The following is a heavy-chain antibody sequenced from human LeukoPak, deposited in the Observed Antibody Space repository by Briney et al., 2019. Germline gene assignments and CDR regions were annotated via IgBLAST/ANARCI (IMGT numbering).Heavy chain of an antibody. CDR2: IYYSGST. V-gene: IGHV4-61*01. CDR1: GGSISSNTYY. CDR3: ARGPITYYYDSSGYYRVGGFDY. Sequence: PSETLSLTCTVSGGSISSNTYYWSWIRQPPGKGLEWIGYIYYSGSTNYNPSLKSRVTISVDTSKNQFSLKLSSVTAADTAVYYCARGPITYYYDSSGYYRVGGFDYWGQGTLVTVSS. D-gene: IGHD3-22*01. J-gene: IGHJ4*02.